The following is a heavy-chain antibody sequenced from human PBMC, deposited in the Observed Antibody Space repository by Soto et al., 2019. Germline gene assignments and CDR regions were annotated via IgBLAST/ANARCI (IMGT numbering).Heavy chain of an antibody. V-gene: IGHV4-59*01. CDR1: GDSISSYY. CDR2: LYYGRSA. CDR3: ALRSMAVVPEY. J-gene: IGHJ4*02. D-gene: IGHD3-22*01. Sequence: QVQLQESGPGLVKPSETLSLTCAVSGDSISSYYCMWIRQPPGKGLESIGYLYYGRSANYNPSLKSRVTLSVDTSTNQCSMTLSSMTAAETAVYYCALRSMAVVPEYWGQGTLVTVSS.